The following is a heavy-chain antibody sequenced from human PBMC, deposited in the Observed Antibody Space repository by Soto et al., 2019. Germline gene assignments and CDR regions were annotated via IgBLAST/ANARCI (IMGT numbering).Heavy chain of an antibody. J-gene: IGHJ3*02. CDR1: GYSFTSQY. V-gene: IGHV1-46*03. D-gene: IGHD3-16*01. Sequence: QVQLVQSGAEVEKPGASVKISCKASGYSFTSQYVHWVRQAPGQGLEWMGIINPNGGSTTYAQKFQGRVPMTRDTSKGPSHQGPGSLKSGDPALFFWAGERVARPGGGGTEPLDIWGQGTMVTVAS. CDR2: INPNGGST. CDR3: AGERVARPGGGGTEPLDI.